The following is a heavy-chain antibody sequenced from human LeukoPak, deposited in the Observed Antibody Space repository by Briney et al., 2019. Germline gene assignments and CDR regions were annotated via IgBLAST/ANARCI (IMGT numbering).Heavy chain of an antibody. CDR1: GYSFTTYW. CDR3: ARHYYYDSSGYRYGMDV. CDR2: IYPGDSDT. J-gene: IGHJ6*02. D-gene: IGHD3-22*01. V-gene: IGHV5-51*01. Sequence: KIGESLKISCKGSGYSFTTYWIGWVRQMPGKGLEWMGIIYPGDSDTRYSPSFQGQVTISADKSISTAHLQWSSLKASDTAMYYCARHYYYDSSGYRYGMDVWGQGTTVTVSS.